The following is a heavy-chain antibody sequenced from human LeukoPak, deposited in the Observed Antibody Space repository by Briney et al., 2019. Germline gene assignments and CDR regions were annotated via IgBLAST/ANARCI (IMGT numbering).Heavy chain of an antibody. CDR3: ARAGYYYGSGSCLKYFQH. J-gene: IGHJ1*01. CDR2: INHSGST. CDR1: GGSFSGYY. V-gene: IGHV4-34*01. Sequence: SETLSLTCAVYGGSFSGYYWSWIRQPPGKGLEWIGEINHSGSTNYNPSLKSRVTISVDTSKNQFSLKLSSVTAADTAVYYCARAGYYYGSGSCLKYFQHWGQGTLVTVSS. D-gene: IGHD3-10*01.